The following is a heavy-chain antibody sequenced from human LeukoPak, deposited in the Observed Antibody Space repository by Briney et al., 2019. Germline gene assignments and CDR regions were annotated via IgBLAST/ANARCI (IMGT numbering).Heavy chain of an antibody. CDR2: IRYDGYNK. D-gene: IGHD3-10*01. CDR1: GFTFSSYG. Sequence: GGSLRLSCAASGFTFSSYGMHWVRQAPGKGLEWVAFIRYDGYNKYYADSVKGRFTISRDNSKNTLYLQMNSLRAEDTAVYYCARATYYYGSGSLDYWGQGTLVTVSS. CDR3: ARATYYYGSGSLDY. J-gene: IGHJ4*02. V-gene: IGHV3-30*02.